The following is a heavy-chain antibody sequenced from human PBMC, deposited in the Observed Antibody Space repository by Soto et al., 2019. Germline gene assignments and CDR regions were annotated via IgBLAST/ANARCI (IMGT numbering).Heavy chain of an antibody. J-gene: IGHJ6*02. CDR3: ARDLVVVVVAAHYYGMDV. V-gene: IGHV6-1*01. CDR1: GDSVSSNSAA. D-gene: IGHD2-15*01. Sequence: SQTLSLTCAISGDSVSSNSAAWNWIRQSPSRGLEWLGRTYYGSKWYNDYAVSVKSRMTINPDTSKNQFSLQLNSVTPEDTAVYYCARDLVVVVVAAHYYGMDVWGQGTTVTVSS. CDR2: TYYGSKWYN.